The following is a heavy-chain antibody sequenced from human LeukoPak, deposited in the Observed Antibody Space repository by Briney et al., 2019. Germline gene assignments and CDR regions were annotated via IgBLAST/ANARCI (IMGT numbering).Heavy chain of an antibody. CDR3: ARGFVVVPAAPLGYFDY. D-gene: IGHD2-2*01. CDR1: GFTFSSYA. CDR2: ISYDGSNK. J-gene: IGHJ4*02. Sequence: PGGSLRLSCAASGFTFSSYAMHWVRQAPGKGLEWVAVISYDGSNKYYADSVKGRFTISRDNSKNTLYLQMNSLRAEDTAVYYCARGFVVVPAAPLGYFDYWGQGTLVTVSS. V-gene: IGHV3-30-3*01.